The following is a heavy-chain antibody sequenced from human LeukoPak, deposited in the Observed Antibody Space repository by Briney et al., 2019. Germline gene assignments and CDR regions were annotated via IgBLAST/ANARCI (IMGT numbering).Heavy chain of an antibody. CDR2: ISSDSGTI. CDR3: ARAAQPGFDP. V-gene: IGHV3-11*04. CDR1: GFTFSDYY. Sequence: GGSLRLSCAASGFTFSDYYMSWIRQAPGKGLEWVSYISSDSGTIYQADSVKGRFTISRDNAKNSLYLQMNSLRAEDTAVYHCARAAQPGFDPWGQGTLVIVSS. D-gene: IGHD1-14*01. J-gene: IGHJ5*02.